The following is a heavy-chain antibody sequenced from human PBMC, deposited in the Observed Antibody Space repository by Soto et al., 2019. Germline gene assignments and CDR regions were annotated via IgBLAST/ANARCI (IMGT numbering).Heavy chain of an antibody. V-gene: IGHV3-30*04. Sequence: PGGSLRLSCAASGFSFSSYTMHWVRQTPGKGLERVAVISHGGGDKYYADSVKGRFTISRDNSKNTLYLQMNSLRREDTSVYYCAREDSLAVVAPGYWGQGILVTFSS. CDR1: GFSFSSYT. CDR2: ISHGGGDK. D-gene: IGHD3-22*01. CDR3: AREDSLAVVAPGY. J-gene: IGHJ4*02.